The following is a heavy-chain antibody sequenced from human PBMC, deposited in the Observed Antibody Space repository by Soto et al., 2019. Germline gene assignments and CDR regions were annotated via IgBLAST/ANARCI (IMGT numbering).Heavy chain of an antibody. V-gene: IGHV4-30-4*01. CDR1: GGSISSGDYY. D-gene: IGHD2-2*01. CDR3: ARVFSDDYQYYFDY. J-gene: IGHJ4*02. CDR2: IYYSGST. Sequence: SETLSLTCTVSGGSISSGDYYWSWIRQPPGKGLEWIGYIYYSGSTYYNPSLKSRVTISVDTSKNQFSLKLSSVTAADTAVYYCARVFSDDYQYYFDYWGQGTLVTVSS.